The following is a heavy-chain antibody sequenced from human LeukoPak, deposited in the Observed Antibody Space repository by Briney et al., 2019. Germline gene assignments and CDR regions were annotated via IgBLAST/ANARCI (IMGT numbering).Heavy chain of an antibody. D-gene: IGHD1-14*01. CDR3: ATETNGRHYDY. CDR1: GLTFSTSG. J-gene: IGHJ4*02. Sequence: PGGSLRLSYTASGLTFSTSGFNWVRQAPGKGLEWVASIGPTGSDRYHADSIKGRFTISRDNANNFLHLQMNSLRAEDTAVYYCATETNGRHYDYWGQGTLLTVSS. V-gene: IGHV3-21*06. CDR2: IGPTGSDR.